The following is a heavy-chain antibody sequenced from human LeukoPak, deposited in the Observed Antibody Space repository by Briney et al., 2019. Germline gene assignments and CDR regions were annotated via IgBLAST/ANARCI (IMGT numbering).Heavy chain of an antibody. D-gene: IGHD3-22*01. Sequence: SVKVSCKASGGTFSSYAISWVRQAPGQGLEWMGGIIPIFGTANYAQKFQGRVTITADEPTSTAYMELSSLRSEDTAVFYCAGSLKFITMIPHYWGQGTLVTVSS. CDR3: AGSLKFITMIPHY. CDR2: IIPIFGTA. J-gene: IGHJ4*02. CDR1: GGTFSSYA. V-gene: IGHV1-69*13.